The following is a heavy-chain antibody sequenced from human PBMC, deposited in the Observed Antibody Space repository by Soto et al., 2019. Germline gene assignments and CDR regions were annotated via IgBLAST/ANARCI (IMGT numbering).Heavy chain of an antibody. CDR2: ILSDGSNE. Sequence: GGSLRLSCAASGFTFSDYAMHWVRQPPGKGLKWVAVILSDGSNEYYADSVKGRFTISRDNSKNILYLQMNSLRSEDTAVYFCAKPSPSGSRGYCLDNWGPGTLVTVPS. CDR3: AKPSPSGSRGYCLDN. D-gene: IGHD3-22*01. V-gene: IGHV3-30-3*01. J-gene: IGHJ4*02. CDR1: GFTFSDYA.